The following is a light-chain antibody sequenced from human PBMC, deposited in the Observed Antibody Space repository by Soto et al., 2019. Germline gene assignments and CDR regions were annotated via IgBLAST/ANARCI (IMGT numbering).Light chain of an antibody. V-gene: IGLV2-14*01. CDR1: SSDVGGYTY. CDR3: NYNTSSSSLKV. CDR2: EVN. Sequence: QSALTQPASVSGSPRQSITISCTGASSDVGGYTYVSWYQQHPGKAPKLMIYEVNNRPSGVSNRFSGSKSGNTASLTISGLQAETELDYYNNYNTSSSSLKVLGTGTKLAVL. J-gene: IGLJ1*01.